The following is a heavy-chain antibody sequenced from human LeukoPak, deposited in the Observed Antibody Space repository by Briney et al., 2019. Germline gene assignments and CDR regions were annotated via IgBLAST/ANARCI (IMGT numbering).Heavy chain of an antibody. J-gene: IGHJ4*02. CDR2: IYHSGST. CDR3: ARVVRERFGEFSHASYYFDY. Sequence: TSQTLSLTCAVSGGSISSGGYSWSWIRQPPGKGLEWIGYIYHSGSTYYNPSLKSRVTISVDRSKNQFSLKLSSVTAADTAVYYCARVVRERFGEFSHASYYFDYWGQGTLVTVSS. V-gene: IGHV4-30-2*01. D-gene: IGHD3-10*01. CDR1: GGSISSGGYS.